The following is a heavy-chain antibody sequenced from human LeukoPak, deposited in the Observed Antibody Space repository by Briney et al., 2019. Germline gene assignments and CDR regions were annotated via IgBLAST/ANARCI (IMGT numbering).Heavy chain of an antibody. CDR1: GGSISSSSYY. CDR3: ARDPYYDYVWGSYREAFDI. V-gene: IGHV4-39*07. Sequence: SETLSLTCTVSGGSISSSSYYWGWIRQPPGKGLEWIGSIYYSGSTYYNPSLKSRVTISVDTSKNQFSLKLSSVTAADTAVYYCARDPYYDYVWGSYREAFDIWGQGTMVTVSS. J-gene: IGHJ3*02. CDR2: IYYSGST. D-gene: IGHD3-16*02.